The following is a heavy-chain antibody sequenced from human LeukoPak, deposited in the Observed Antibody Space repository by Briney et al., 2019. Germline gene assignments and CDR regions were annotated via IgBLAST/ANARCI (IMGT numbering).Heavy chain of an antibody. CDR1: GYSFTSYW. Sequence: PWESLKISCKGSGYSFTSYWIGWVRQMPGKGLEWMGIIYPDDSDTRYSPSFQGQVTISADKSTGTAYLHWSSLKASDTAIYYCTRGGTYYDDSRDYGHWFDPWGQGTLVTVSS. D-gene: IGHD3-22*01. CDR2: IYPDDSDT. CDR3: TRGGTYYDDSRDYGHWFDP. J-gene: IGHJ5*02. V-gene: IGHV5-51*01.